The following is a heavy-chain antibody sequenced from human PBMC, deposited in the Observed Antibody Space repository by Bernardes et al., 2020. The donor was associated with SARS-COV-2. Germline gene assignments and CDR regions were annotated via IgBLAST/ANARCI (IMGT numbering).Heavy chain of an antibody. J-gene: IGHJ4*02. CDR1: GGSLISYY. D-gene: IGHD3-10*01. V-gene: IGHV4-34*01. CDR2: INHSGVT. Sequence: SETLSLTCAVHGGSLISYYWSWVRQPPGTGLDWIGQINHSGVTNYNPTLKSRVSISVDTSKNQFSLRLTYVTAADTAIYYCARGAKVLEYWGQGTLVSVSS. CDR3: ARGAKVLEY.